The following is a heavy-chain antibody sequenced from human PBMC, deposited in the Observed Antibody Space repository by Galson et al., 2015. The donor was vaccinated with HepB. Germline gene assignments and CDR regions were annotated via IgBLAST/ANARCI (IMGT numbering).Heavy chain of an antibody. Sequence: SLRLSCAASGFSFTTYSMDWVRQAPGKGLEWLSYISGTGDSIYYADSVKGRFTISRDNARSSLYLQMNSLRAEDTAVYYCARDTYLDYGGGDYLGNFDYWGQGTLATVSS. V-gene: IGHV3-48*01. CDR2: ISGTGDSI. D-gene: IGHD4/OR15-4a*01. CDR3: ARDTYLDYGGGDYLGNFDY. CDR1: GFSFTTYS. J-gene: IGHJ4*02.